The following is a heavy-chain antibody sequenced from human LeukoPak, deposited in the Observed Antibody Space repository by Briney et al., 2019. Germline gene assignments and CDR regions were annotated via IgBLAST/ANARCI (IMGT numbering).Heavy chain of an antibody. Sequence: ASVKVSCKASGYTFTSYGISWVRQAPGQGLEWMGWISAYNGNTSYAQKLQGRVTMTTDTSTSTAYMELRSLRSDDTAVYYCARDNNWNDRNYFDYWGQGTLVTVSS. V-gene: IGHV1-18*01. D-gene: IGHD1-1*01. CDR1: GYTFTSYG. CDR3: ARDNNWNDRNYFDY. CDR2: ISAYNGNT. J-gene: IGHJ4*02.